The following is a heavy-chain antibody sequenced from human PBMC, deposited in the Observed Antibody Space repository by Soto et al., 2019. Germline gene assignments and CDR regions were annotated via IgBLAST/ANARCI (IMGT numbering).Heavy chain of an antibody. CDR2: NYYIGNT. V-gene: IGHV4-39*01. D-gene: IGHD4-17*01. Sequence: QLQLQESGSGLVKPSETLSLTCIVSNGSISSRSSYWGWIRQTPGKGLEWIGNNYYIGNTYYNPALNSRVTIYIATSKTQFSLKMKSVTAADSAVYFCGGQDYGAKGYYFENWGQGALVTVSS. CDR1: NGSISSRSSY. CDR3: GGQDYGAKGYYFEN. J-gene: IGHJ4*02.